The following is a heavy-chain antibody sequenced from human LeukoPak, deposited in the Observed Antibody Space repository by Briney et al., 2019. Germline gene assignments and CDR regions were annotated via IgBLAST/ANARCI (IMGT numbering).Heavy chain of an antibody. J-gene: IGHJ3*02. CDR2: ISGSGGST. CDR3: ASWYYYGSGSYFSQDAFDI. Sequence: GGSLRLSCAASGFTFSSYAMSWVRQAPGKGLDWVSAISGSGGSTYYADSVKGRFTISRDNSKNTLYLQMNSLRAEDTAVYYCASWYYYGSGSYFSQDAFDIWGQGTMVTVSS. D-gene: IGHD3-10*01. CDR1: GFTFSSYA. V-gene: IGHV3-23*01.